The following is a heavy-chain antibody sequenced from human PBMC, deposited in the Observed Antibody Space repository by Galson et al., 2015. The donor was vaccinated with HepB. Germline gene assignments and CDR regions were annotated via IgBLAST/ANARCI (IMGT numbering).Heavy chain of an antibody. CDR1: GFTFTSSA. Sequence: SVKVSKASGFTFTSSAVQWVRQARGQRLEWIGWIVVGSGNTNYAQKFQERVTITRDMSTSTAYMELSSLRSEDTAVYYCAADHRDFLTVEYFQHWGQGTLVTVSS. J-gene: IGHJ1*01. D-gene: IGHD3/OR15-3a*01. V-gene: IGHV1-58*01. CDR3: AADHRDFLTVEYFQH. CDR2: IVVGSGNT.